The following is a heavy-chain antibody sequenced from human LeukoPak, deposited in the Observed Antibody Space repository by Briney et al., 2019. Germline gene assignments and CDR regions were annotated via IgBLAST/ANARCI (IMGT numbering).Heavy chain of an antibody. D-gene: IGHD3-3*01. CDR2: IKQDGSEK. CDR3: VGFWSGYPTHAFDI. J-gene: IGHJ3*02. V-gene: IGHV3-7*01. Sequence: GGSLRLSCAAPGFTFSSYWMSWVRQAPGKGLEWVANIKQDGSEKYYVDSVKGRFTISRDNAKNSLYLQMNSLRAEDTAVYYCVGFWSGYPTHAFDIWGQGTMVTVSS. CDR1: GFTFSSYW.